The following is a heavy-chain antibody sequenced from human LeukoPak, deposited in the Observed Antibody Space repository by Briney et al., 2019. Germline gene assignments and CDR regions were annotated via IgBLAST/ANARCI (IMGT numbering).Heavy chain of an antibody. V-gene: IGHV4-59*08. J-gene: IGHJ4*02. D-gene: IGHD4-17*01. Sequence: PSETLSLTCTVFGGSISSYYWSWVRQPPGKGLEWIGYIYYTSSTNSNPSLRSRVTISVDTSKNQFSLKLTSVTAADTAVYYCARGGNYGDYDGYFDYWGQGTLVTVSS. CDR1: GGSISSYY. CDR3: ARGGNYGDYDGYFDY. CDR2: IYYTSST.